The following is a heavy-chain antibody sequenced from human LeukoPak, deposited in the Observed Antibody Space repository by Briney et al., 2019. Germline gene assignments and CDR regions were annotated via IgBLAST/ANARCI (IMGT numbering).Heavy chain of an antibody. Sequence: SETLSLTCSVSGGSISSYYWSWIRQPPGKGLEWIGYIYYSGSTNYNPSLKSRVTISVDTSKNQFSLKLSSVTAAGTAVYYCARVDSFDVFFDYWGQGTLVIVSS. J-gene: IGHJ4*02. V-gene: IGHV4-59*01. D-gene: IGHD3-9*01. CDR2: IYYSGST. CDR3: ARVDSFDVFFDY. CDR1: GGSISSYY.